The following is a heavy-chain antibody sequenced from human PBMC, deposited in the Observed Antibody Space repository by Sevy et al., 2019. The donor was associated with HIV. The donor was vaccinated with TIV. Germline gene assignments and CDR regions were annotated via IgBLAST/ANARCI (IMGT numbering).Heavy chain of an antibody. V-gene: IGHV1-18*01. Sequence: ASVKVSCKASGYTFTSYGISWVRQAPGQGLEWMGWISAYNSNTNDAQKVQGRVTMTTDTSTSTAYMELRSLRSDDTAVYYCARRGYCTNGVCYFYGMDVWRQGTTVTVSS. CDR2: ISAYNSNT. J-gene: IGHJ6*02. D-gene: IGHD2-8*01. CDR1: GYTFTSYG. CDR3: ARRGYCTNGVCYFYGMDV.